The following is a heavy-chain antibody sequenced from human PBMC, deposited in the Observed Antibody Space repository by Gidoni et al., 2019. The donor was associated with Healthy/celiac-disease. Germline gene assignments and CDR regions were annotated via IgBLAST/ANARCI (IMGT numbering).Heavy chain of an antibody. Sequence: QVQLVQSGAAVKKPWASVEVSCQVSGNTLPELSMHWVRQAPGKGLEWMGGFDPEDGETIYEQKFQGRVTMTEDTSTDTAYMELSSVRSEDTAVYYWATIRRWNPWVDDAFDIWGQGTMVTVSS. CDR3: ATIRRWNPWVDDAFDI. CDR2: FDPEDGET. CDR1: GNTLPELS. V-gene: IGHV1-24*01. D-gene: IGHD1-1*01. J-gene: IGHJ3*02.